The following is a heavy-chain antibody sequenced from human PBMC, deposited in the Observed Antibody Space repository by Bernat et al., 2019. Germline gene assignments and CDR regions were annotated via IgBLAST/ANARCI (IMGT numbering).Heavy chain of an antibody. CDR2: INHSGST. CDR1: GESFSTYY. CDR3: AGGASNTWFDP. V-gene: IGHV4-34*02. Sequence: QVQLQQWGAGLLKPSETLSLTCAVYGESFSTYYWSWIRQPPGEGLEWVGAINHSGSTNYNPSLKSRVTISVDTYKKQFSRKLSSVTAADTAVYYCAGGASNTWFDPWGQGTLVTVSS. J-gene: IGHJ5*02.